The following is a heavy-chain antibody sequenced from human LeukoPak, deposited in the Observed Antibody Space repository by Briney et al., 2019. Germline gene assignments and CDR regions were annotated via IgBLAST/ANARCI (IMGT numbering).Heavy chain of an antibody. CDR3: AKDEAGPEY. J-gene: IGHJ4*02. V-gene: IGHV3-23*01. D-gene: IGHD6-13*01. CDR2: ISASGRDK. Sequence: VWSLRLSCVVSGLGFCSYSMTWVRPAPPKGLEWVSGISASGRDKWFPDSVKGRFTISRDNSKNTLFLQMNSLGVEDTAIYYCAKDEAGPEYWGQGTLVTVSS. CDR1: GLGFCSYS.